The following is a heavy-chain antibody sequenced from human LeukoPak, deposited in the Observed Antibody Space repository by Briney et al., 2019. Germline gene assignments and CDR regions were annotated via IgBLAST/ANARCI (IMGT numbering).Heavy chain of an antibody. CDR2: IYYSGST. CDR1: GGSISSYY. J-gene: IGHJ4*02. D-gene: IGHD3-9*01. CDR3: AKHVRYYNILTGLTSYYFDN. V-gene: IGHV4-59*08. Sequence: SETLSLTCTVSGGSISSYYWSWIRQPPGKGLEWIGYIYYSGSTNYNPSLKSRVTISVDTSKNQFSLKLSSVTAADTAVYYCAKHVRYYNILTGLTSYYFDNWGQGTVVTVTS.